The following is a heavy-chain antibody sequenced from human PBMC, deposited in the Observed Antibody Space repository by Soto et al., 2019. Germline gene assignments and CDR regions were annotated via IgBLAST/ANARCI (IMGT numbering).Heavy chain of an antibody. Sequence: GSLRLSCAASGFTFSSYWMGWVRQAPGKGLEWVANIKQDGSEKNYVDSVKGRFTISRDDAKNSLYVQMNSLRVEDTAVYYCVREVGYCRGGSCYFWFDPWGQGALVSVSS. J-gene: IGHJ5*02. CDR3: VREVGYCRGGSCYFWFDP. CDR1: GFTFSSYW. D-gene: IGHD2-15*01. CDR2: IKQDGSEK. V-gene: IGHV3-7*01.